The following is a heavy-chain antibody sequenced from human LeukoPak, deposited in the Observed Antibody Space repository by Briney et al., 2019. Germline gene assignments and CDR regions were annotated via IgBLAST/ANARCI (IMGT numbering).Heavy chain of an antibody. CDR2: INHSGST. J-gene: IGHJ5*02. V-gene: IGHV4-34*01. D-gene: IGHD5-18*01. CDR1: GGSFSGYY. CDR3: ARGYRRIQLCLNWFDP. Sequence: PSETLSLTCAVYGGSFSGYYWSWIRQPPGKGLEWIGEINHSGSTNYNPSLKSRVTISVDTPKNQFSLKLSSVTAADTAVYYCARGYRRIQLCLNWFDPWGQGTLVTVSS.